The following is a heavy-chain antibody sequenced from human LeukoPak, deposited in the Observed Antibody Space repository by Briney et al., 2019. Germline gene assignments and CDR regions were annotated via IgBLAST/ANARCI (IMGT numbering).Heavy chain of an antibody. V-gene: IGHV3-23*01. Sequence: PXGSLRLSCAASGFTFSSYAINWVRQAXGKGLEWVSSISASGYASYYALSVKGRFTISRDNSKNTLFLQMNGLRAEDTAVYYCAKATDDYSRRGIDYWGQGTLVTVSS. J-gene: IGHJ4*02. D-gene: IGHD4-11*01. CDR1: GFTFSSYA. CDR2: ISASGYAS. CDR3: AKATDDYSRRGIDY.